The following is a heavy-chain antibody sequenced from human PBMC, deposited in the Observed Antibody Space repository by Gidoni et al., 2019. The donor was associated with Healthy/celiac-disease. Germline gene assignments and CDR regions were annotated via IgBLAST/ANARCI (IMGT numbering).Heavy chain of an antibody. D-gene: IGHD3-22*01. CDR1: GGTFSSYA. CDR3: AGGRYMYYYDSSGYSPLDY. CDR2: IIPIFGTA. J-gene: IGHJ4*02. V-gene: IGHV1-69*12. Sequence: QVQPVQSGAEVKKPGSPVKVACKASGGTFSSYAISWVRQAPGQGLELMGGIIPIFGTANYAQKYQGRVTITADESTSTAYMELSSLRSEDTAVYYCAGGRYMYYYDSSGYSPLDYWGQGTLVTVSS.